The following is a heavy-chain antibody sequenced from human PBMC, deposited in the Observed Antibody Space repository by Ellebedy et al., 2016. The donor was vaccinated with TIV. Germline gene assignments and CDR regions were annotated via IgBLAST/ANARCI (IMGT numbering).Heavy chain of an antibody. CDR1: GGTFSSYA. CDR3: AKDLFWSGYYSALLYYGMDV. Sequence: SVKVSXXASGGTFSSYAISWVRQAPGQGLEWMGGIIPIFGTANYAQKFQGRVTITADESTSTAYMELSSLRSEDTAVYYCAKDLFWSGYYSALLYYGMDVWGQGTTVTVSS. V-gene: IGHV1-69*13. CDR2: IIPIFGTA. D-gene: IGHD3-3*01. J-gene: IGHJ6*02.